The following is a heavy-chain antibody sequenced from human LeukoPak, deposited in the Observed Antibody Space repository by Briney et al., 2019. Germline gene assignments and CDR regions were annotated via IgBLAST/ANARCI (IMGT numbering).Heavy chain of an antibody. J-gene: IGHJ3*02. CDR2: MNPNSGNT. CDR1: GYTFTSYD. D-gene: IGHD6-19*01. CDR3: ASRAVAGTEDAFDI. Sequence: ASVKVSCKASGYTFTSYDINWVRRATGEGLEWVGWMNPNSGNTGYAQKFQGRVTITRNTSISTAYMELSSLRSEDTAVYYCASRAVAGTEDAFDIWGQGTMVTVSS. V-gene: IGHV1-8*03.